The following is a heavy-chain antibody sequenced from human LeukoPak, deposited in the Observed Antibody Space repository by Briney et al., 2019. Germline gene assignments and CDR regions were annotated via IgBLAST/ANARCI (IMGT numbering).Heavy chain of an antibody. CDR1: GYSINNGFY. Sequence: SETLSLTCDVSGYSINNGFYWGWIRQTPGMGLEWIGSVYHSGRTYNNPSLKSRVTISIDTSKNQFSLKLSSLTAADTAVYYCAREASRYMGYMDVWGKGTTVTVSS. CDR2: VYHSGRT. D-gene: IGHD1-1*01. V-gene: IGHV4-38-2*02. CDR3: AREASRYMGYMDV. J-gene: IGHJ6*03.